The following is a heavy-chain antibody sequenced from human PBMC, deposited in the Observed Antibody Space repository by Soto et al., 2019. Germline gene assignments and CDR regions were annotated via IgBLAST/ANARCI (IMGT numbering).Heavy chain of an antibody. J-gene: IGHJ5*02. CDR2: IYYSGST. D-gene: IGHD1-1*01. Sequence: QLQLQESGPGLVKPSETLSLTCTVSGGSISSSSYYWGWIRQPPGKGLEWIGSIYYSGSTYYNPCLKRRVTIHVERSKNQCSRKLSSVTAAETAVYYWAGGGKTGTGAEDWFDPWGQGTLVTVSS. V-gene: IGHV4-39*01. CDR1: GGSISSSSYY. CDR3: AGGGKTGTGAEDWFDP.